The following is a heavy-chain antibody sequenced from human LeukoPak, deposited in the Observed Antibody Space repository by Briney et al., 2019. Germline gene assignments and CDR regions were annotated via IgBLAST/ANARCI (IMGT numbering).Heavy chain of an antibody. D-gene: IGHD2-15*01. CDR3: ARFQHVVAASHDAFDI. J-gene: IGHJ3*02. Sequence: GESLKISCKGSGYSFTSYWIGWVRQMPGKGLEWMGIIYPGDSDTRYSPSFQGQVTISADKSISTAYLQWSSLKASDTAMYYCARFQHVVAASHDAFDIWGQGTMVTVSS. V-gene: IGHV5-51*01. CDR2: IYPGDSDT. CDR1: GYSFTSYW.